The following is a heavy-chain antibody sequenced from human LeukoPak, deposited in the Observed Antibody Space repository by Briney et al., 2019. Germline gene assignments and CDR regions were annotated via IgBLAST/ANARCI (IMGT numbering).Heavy chain of an antibody. CDR2: IYHSGST. D-gene: IGHD4-17*01. Sequence: SQTLSLTCTVSGYSISSGYYWGWIRQPPGKGLEWIGSIYHSGSTYYNPSLKSRVTISVDTSKNQFSLKLSSVTAADTAVYYCARRTVTTIWHWGQGTLVTVSP. CDR3: ARRTVTTIWH. V-gene: IGHV4-38-2*02. CDR1: GYSISSGYY. J-gene: IGHJ4*02.